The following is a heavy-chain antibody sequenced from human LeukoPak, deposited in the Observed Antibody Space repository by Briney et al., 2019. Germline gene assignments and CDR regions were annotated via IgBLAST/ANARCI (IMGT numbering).Heavy chain of an antibody. CDR1: AFTSSDFA. V-gene: IGHV3-23*01. J-gene: IGHJ4*02. Sequence: PGGSLRLSCRTSAFTSSDFALSWVRQAPGKGLEWVAAISGSGASTYYVDSVKGRFTLSRDNSKNTVYLQMNSLRAEDTALYYCAQERGGWLQNAVFDYWGQGTLVTVSS. D-gene: IGHD5-24*01. CDR2: ISGSGAST. CDR3: AQERGGWLQNAVFDY.